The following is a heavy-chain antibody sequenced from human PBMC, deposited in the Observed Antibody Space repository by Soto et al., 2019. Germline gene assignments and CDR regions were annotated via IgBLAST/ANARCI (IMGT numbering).Heavy chain of an antibody. V-gene: IGHV3-21*01. CDR3: AREEVSRPNTYHCLDV. CDR1: GFTFNTYT. Sequence: EVQLVESGGGLVKPGGSLRLSCAASGFTFNTYTMNWVGQAPGKGLDWVSSISSRSIYIYYADSVTGRFTISRDDARNSLYLQMNSLRAEDTAVYYCAREEVSRPNTYHCLDVWGQGNTVTVSS. CDR2: ISSRSIYI. J-gene: IGHJ6*02.